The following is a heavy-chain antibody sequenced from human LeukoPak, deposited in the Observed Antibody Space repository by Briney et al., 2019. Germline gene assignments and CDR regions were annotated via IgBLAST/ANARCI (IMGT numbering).Heavy chain of an antibody. Sequence: GGSLRLSCAASGLTVSSNRMSWVRQAPGKGLGWVSFIYSGGNTYYADSVKGRFTISSDNSKNTVHLQMNSMRAEDTAVYYCARDPNYYGSGSYLYPFYYYYYMDVWGKGTTVTISS. J-gene: IGHJ6*03. V-gene: IGHV3-53*01. CDR2: IYSGGNT. D-gene: IGHD3-10*01. CDR1: GLTVSSNR. CDR3: ARDPNYYGSGSYLYPFYYYYYMDV.